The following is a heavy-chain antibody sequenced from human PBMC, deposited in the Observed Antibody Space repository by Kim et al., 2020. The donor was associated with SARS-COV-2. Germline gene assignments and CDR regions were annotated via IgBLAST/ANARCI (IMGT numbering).Heavy chain of an antibody. J-gene: IGHJ4*02. Sequence: ADSVKGRFTISRDNAKNSLYLQMNSLRAEDTAVYYCARWYSGYETRDFDYWGQGTLVTVSS. V-gene: IGHV3-21*01. CDR3: ARWYSGYETRDFDY. D-gene: IGHD5-12*01.